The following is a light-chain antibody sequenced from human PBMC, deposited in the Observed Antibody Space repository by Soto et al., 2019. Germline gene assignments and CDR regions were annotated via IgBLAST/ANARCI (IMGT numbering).Light chain of an antibody. CDR3: QQRSNFPLT. CDR2: DAS. V-gene: IGKV3-11*01. CDR1: QSVSSY. J-gene: IGKJ4*01. Sequence: EMVLTQSPATLCLSPGERATLSCRASQSVSSYLAWYQEKPGQAPRLLIYDASNRATGIPARFSGSGSGTDFTLTISSLQPEDFAVYYCQQRSNFPLTVGGGTKVDSK.